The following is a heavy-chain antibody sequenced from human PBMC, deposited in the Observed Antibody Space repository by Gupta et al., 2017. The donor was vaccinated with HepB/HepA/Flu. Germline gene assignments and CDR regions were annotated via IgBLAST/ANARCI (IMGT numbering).Heavy chain of an antibody. CDR3: ARTRKDSSGWSGSDY. CDR1: GGTFSSYA. CDR2: IIPIFGTA. D-gene: IGHD6-19*01. J-gene: IGHJ4*02. V-gene: IGHV1-69*06. Sequence: QVQLVQSGAEVKKPGSSVKVSCKASGGTFSSYAISWVRQAPGQGLEGMGGIIPIFGTANCAQKFQGRVTITADKSTSTAYMELSSLRSEETAVYYCARTRKDSSGWSGSDYWGQGTLVTVSS.